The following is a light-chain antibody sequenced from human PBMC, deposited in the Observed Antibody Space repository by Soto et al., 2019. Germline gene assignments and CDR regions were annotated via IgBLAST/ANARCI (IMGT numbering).Light chain of an antibody. CDR1: QSISSY. J-gene: IGKJ1*01. CDR2: AAF. CDR3: QQSYSTPWT. Sequence: DIQMTQSPSSLSASVGDRVTITCRASQSISSYLNWYQQKPGKAPKLLISAAFSLQRGVPSRFSGSGSGTDFTLTISSLQPEDFATYYCQQSYSTPWTFGQGTKVEIK. V-gene: IGKV1-39*01.